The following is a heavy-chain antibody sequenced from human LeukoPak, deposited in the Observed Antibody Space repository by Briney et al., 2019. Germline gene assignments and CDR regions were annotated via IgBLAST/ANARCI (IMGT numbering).Heavy chain of an antibody. CDR3: ARHFTGPGTYTPYFGMDV. J-gene: IGHJ6*02. CDR1: GGSIRSYY. CDR2: AYYSGST. V-gene: IGHV4-59*08. Sequence: KPSETLSLTCTVSGGSIRSYYCSWIRQPPGKGLEWVGYAYYSGSTSYNPSLKSRVTISVDASKNQFSLKLSSVTAADTAVYYCARHFTGPGTYTPYFGMDVWGQGTTVTVSS. D-gene: IGHD3-16*01.